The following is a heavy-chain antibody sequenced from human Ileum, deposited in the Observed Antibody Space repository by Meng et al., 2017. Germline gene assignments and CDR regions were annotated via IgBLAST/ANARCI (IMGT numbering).Heavy chain of an antibody. J-gene: IGHJ5*02. CDR3: AHRRGMSTTGGLFDP. D-gene: IGHD1-1*01. Sequence: TCNASRPTPLEPTQPLTLTFTFSGVSLSTSGVRVGWIRQPPGKALEWLAVIYWSDEKRYSPTLKSRLTITKDTSKNQVVLTVTNMDTVDTATYYCAHRRGMSTTGGLFDPWGQGTLVTVSS. CDR1: GVSLSTSGVR. V-gene: IGHV2-5*01. CDR2: IYWSDEK.